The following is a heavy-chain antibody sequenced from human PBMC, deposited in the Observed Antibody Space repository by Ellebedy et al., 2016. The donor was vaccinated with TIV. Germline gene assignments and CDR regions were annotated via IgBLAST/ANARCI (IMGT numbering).Heavy chain of an antibody. CDR2: IYHSGST. J-gene: IGHJ4*02. CDR1: GGSVSSGSYF. Sequence: SETLSLTCTVSGGSVSSGSYFWSWIRQPPGKGLEWIGYIYHSGSTNYNPSLKSRVTISVDMSKNQFSLKLSSVTAEDTAMYYCTRETNSPPGAVAGTGFDCWGQGTLVIVSS. CDR3: TRETNSPPGAVAGTGFDC. D-gene: IGHD6-19*01. V-gene: IGHV4-61*01.